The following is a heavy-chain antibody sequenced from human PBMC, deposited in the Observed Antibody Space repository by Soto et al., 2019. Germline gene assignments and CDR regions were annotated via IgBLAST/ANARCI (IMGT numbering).Heavy chain of an antibody. CDR3: AKLAGYCSGTSCYGHYDMDV. D-gene: IGHD2-2*01. CDR1: SSSLTSSLTH. CDR2: INYSGST. J-gene: IGHJ6*01. Sequence: SDTLSHTSIHFSSSLTSSLTHSAWIRQPPGKGLEWIGNINYSGSTYYNPSLQSRLTISVDTSNNQFSLTLSSVTAADTAVYYCAKLAGYCSGTSCYGHYDMDVWGQGTTVT. V-gene: IGHV4-39*01.